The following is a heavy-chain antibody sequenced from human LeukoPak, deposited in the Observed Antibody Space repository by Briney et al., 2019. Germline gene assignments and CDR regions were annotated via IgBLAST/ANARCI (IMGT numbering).Heavy chain of an antibody. V-gene: IGHV1-18*01. CDR2: ISAYNGNT. CDR1: GYTFTSYG. CDR3: ARDQYDTLVPGGFDY. D-gene: IGHD3-9*01. J-gene: IGHJ4*02. Sequence: ASVTVSCKASGYTFTSYGISWVRQAPGQGLEWMGWISAYNGNTNYAQKLQGRVTMTTDTSTSTAYMELRSLRSDDTAVYYCARDQYDTLVPGGFDYWGQGTLVTVSS.